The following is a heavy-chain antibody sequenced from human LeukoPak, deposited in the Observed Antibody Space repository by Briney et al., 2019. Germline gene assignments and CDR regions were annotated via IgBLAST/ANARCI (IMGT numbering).Heavy chain of an antibody. Sequence: PGGSLRLSCAASGFTFSSYSMNWVRQAPGKGLEWVSSISTSSIYIYYADSVKGRFTISRDNAKNSLYLQMNSLRAEDTALYYCARARRGSSYYFDFWGQGTLVTVSS. J-gene: IGHJ4*02. CDR1: GFTFSSYS. CDR2: ISTSSIYI. V-gene: IGHV3-21*04. D-gene: IGHD3-10*01. CDR3: ARARRGSSYYFDF.